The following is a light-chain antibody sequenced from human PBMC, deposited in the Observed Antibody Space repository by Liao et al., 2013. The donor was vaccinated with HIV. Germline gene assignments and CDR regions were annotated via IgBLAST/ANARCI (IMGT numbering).Light chain of an antibody. CDR3: QAWDSDTVV. CDR1: DLESRR. CDR2: QDT. V-gene: IGLV3-21*01. Sequence: SSVLTQPPSVSVAPGTTATITCGGKDLESRRVHWYQQKSGQAPVLVIYQDTKRPSGIPERFSGSNSGNTATLTISGPQAMDEADYYCQAWDSDTVVFGGGTKLTVL. J-gene: IGLJ2*01.